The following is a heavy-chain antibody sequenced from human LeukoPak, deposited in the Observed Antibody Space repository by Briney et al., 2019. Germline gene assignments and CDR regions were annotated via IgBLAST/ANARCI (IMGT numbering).Heavy chain of an antibody. CDR3: ARVQLEHHPYAFDI. CDR1: GYTFTGYY. D-gene: IGHD1-1*01. V-gene: IGHV1-69*13. J-gene: IGHJ3*02. CDR2: ITPIFGTA. Sequence: SVKVSCKASGYTFTGYYMHWVRQAPGQGLEWMGGITPIFGTANYAQKFQGRVTITADESTSTAYMELSSLRSEDTAVYYCARVQLEHHPYAFDIWGQGTMVTVSS.